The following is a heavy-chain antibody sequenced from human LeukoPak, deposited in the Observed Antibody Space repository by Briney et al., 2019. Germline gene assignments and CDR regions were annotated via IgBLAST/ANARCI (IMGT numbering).Heavy chain of an antibody. V-gene: IGHV1-2*02. CDR2: INPNSGGT. Sequence: ASVKVSCKASGYTFTSYDINWVRQAPGQGLEWMGWINPNSGGTNYAQKFQGRVTMTRDTSISTAYMELSRLRSDDTAVYYCARVVPAAISGAFDIWGQGTMVTVSS. D-gene: IGHD2-2*01. CDR1: GYTFTSYD. J-gene: IGHJ3*02. CDR3: ARVVPAAISGAFDI.